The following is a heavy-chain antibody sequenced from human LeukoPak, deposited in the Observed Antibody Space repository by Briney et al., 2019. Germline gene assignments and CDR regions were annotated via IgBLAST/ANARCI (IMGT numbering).Heavy chain of an antibody. CDR3: ASGDGYLLPY. CDR1: GFTFSSYA. V-gene: IGHV3-23*01. Sequence: PGGSLRLSCAASGFTFSSYAMSWVRQAPGKGLEWVSAISGSGGSTYYADSVKGRFTISRDNSKNTLYLQMNSLRVDDTAVYFCASGDGYLLPYWGQGTLVTVSS. CDR2: ISGSGGST. J-gene: IGHJ4*02. D-gene: IGHD2-21*01.